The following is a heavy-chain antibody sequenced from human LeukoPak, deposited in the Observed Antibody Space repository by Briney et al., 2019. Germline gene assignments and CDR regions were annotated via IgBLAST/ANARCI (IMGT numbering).Heavy chain of an antibody. J-gene: IGHJ4*02. CDR3: AREPNDFWSGYQIDY. CDR1: GFTFSSYA. Sequence: GGSLRLSCAASGFTFSSYAMSWVRQAPGKGLEWVSAISGSGDVSYYADSVKGRFTLSRDNSKNTLYLQMNSLRAEDTAVYYCAREPNDFWSGYQIDYWGQGTLVTVSS. V-gene: IGHV3-23*01. D-gene: IGHD3-3*01. CDR2: ISGSGDVS.